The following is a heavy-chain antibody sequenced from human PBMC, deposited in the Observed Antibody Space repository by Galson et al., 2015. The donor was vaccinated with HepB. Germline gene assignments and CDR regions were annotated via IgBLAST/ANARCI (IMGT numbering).Heavy chain of an antibody. CDR3: TKSRYFGSGSLDY. J-gene: IGHJ4*02. Sequence: SLRLSCAASGFTFSSYWMSWVRQAPGKGLEWVANIKQDGSEKYYVDSVKGRFTISRDNAKNSLSLQMNSLRTEDTAVYYCTKSRYFGSGSLDYWGQGTLVTVSS. V-gene: IGHV3-7*03. D-gene: IGHD3-10*01. CDR1: GFTFSSYW. CDR2: IKQDGSEK.